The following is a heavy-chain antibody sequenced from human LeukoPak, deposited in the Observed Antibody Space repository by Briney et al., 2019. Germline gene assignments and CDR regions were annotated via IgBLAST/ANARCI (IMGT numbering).Heavy chain of an antibody. Sequence: SETLSLTCTVSGYSISSGYYWGWIRQPPGKGLEWIGSIYHSGSTYYNPSLKSRVTISVDTSKNQFSLNLSSVTAADTAVYYCARYTISPTYYFDYWGQGTLVTVSS. CDR2: IYHSGST. V-gene: IGHV4-38-2*02. CDR1: GYSISSGYY. J-gene: IGHJ4*02. D-gene: IGHD6-13*01. CDR3: ARYTISPTYYFDY.